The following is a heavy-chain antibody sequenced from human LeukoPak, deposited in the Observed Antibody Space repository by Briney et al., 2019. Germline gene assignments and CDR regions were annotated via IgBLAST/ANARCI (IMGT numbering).Heavy chain of an antibody. D-gene: IGHD6-13*01. V-gene: IGHV4-61*09. CDR2: IYTPGST. CDR3: ARDVESSSWHGEKNWFDP. CDR1: GGSISSGSYY. Sequence: SSETLSLTCTVSGGSISSGSYYWSWIRQPAGKGLEWIGHIYTPGSTNYNPSLKSRVTISADTSKNQFSLKVSSVTAADTAVYYCARDVESSSWHGEKNWFDPWGQGTLVTVSS. J-gene: IGHJ5*02.